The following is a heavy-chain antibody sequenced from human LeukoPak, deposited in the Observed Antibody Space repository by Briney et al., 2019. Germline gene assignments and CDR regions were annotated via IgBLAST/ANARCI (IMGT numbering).Heavy chain of an antibody. Sequence: PGGSLRLSCAASGFTVSSNYMSWVRQAPGKGLEWVSVIYSGGSTYYADSVKGRFTISRDNSKNTLYLQMNSLRAEDTAVYYCARDDYGSGSYYPPSYGYWGQGTLVTVSS. CDR3: ARDDYGSGSYYPPSYGY. J-gene: IGHJ4*02. D-gene: IGHD3-10*01. CDR1: GFTVSSNY. V-gene: IGHV3-66*01. CDR2: IYSGGST.